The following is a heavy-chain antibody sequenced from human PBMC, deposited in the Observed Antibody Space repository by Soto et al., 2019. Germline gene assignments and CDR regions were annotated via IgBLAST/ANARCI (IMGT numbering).Heavy chain of an antibody. CDR3: ATGKAPIRRYADYVSGPNPYYYGMDV. CDR1: GGSFSGYY. J-gene: IGHJ6*02. Sequence: XETLSLTCAVYGGSFSGYYWSWIRQPPGKGLEWIGEINHSGSTNYNPSLKSRVTISVDTSKNQFSLKLSSVTAADTAVYYCATGKAPIRRYADYVSGPNPYYYGMDVWGQGTTVTVSS. CDR2: INHSGST. D-gene: IGHD4-17*01. V-gene: IGHV4-34*01.